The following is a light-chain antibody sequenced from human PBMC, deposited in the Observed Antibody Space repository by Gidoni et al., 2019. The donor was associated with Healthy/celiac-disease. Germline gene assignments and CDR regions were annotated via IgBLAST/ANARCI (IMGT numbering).Light chain of an antibody. J-gene: IGLJ1*01. CDR2: SNN. CDR3: AAWDDSLNGYV. Sequence: QSVLTQPPSASGTPGQRLSISCSGSSANIGSNTINWYQSLPGTAPNHLIYSNNQRPSGVPDRFSGSKSGTSASLAISGVQSEDEADYYCAAWDDSLNGYVFGTGTKVTVL. CDR1: SANIGSNT. V-gene: IGLV1-44*01.